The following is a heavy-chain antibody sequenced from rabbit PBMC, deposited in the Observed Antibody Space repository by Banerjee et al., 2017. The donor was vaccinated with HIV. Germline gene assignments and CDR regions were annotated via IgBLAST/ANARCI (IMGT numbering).Heavy chain of an antibody. CDR2: IYTGSGGST. D-gene: IGHD1-1*01. J-gene: IGHJ4*01. CDR1: GIDFSSYYY. Sequence: QQQLEESGGGLVKPGGTLTLTCKASGIDFSSYYYMCWVRQAPGKGLEWIGCIYTGSGGSTYYASWAKGRFTISKTSSTTVTLQMTSLTAADTATYFCAREDASSSGYYNLWGPGTLVTVS. V-gene: IGHV1S45*01. CDR3: AREDASSSGYYNL.